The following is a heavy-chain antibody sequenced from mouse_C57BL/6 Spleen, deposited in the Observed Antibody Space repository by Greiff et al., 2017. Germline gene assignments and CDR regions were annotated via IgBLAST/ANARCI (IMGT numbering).Heavy chain of an antibody. CDR3: ARGDYSNHWYFDV. J-gene: IGHJ1*03. D-gene: IGHD2-5*01. V-gene: IGHV1-75*01. CDR1: GYTFTDYY. CDR2: IFPGSGST. Sequence: LVESGPELVKPGASVKISCKASGYTFTDYYINWVKQRPGQGLEWIGWIFPGSGSTYYNEKFKGKATLTVDKSSSTAYMLLSSLTSEDSAVYFCARGDYSNHWYFDVWGTGTTVTVSS.